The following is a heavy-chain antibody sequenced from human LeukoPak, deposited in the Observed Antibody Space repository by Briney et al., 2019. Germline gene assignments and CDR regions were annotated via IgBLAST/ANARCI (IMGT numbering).Heavy chain of an antibody. D-gene: IGHD3-22*01. Sequence: PGGSLRLSCAASGFTFSSSAMHWVRQASGKGLEWVCRISSKASSYSTAYAASVKDRFTISRDDSKNTAYLQMHSLKTEDTAVYYCTRQLDYYDSSGYYYVLDYWGQGTLVTVSS. CDR2: ISSKASSYST. CDR3: TRQLDYYDSSGYYYVLDY. CDR1: GFTFSSSA. V-gene: IGHV3-73*01. J-gene: IGHJ4*02.